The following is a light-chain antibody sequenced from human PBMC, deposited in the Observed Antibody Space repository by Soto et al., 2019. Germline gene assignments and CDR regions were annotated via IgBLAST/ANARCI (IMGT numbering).Light chain of an antibody. CDR2: DAS. Sequence: DLQLTQSPSFLSASLGDSVTITCRASQGISSYLAWYQQKPGKAPKLLIYDASTLQSGVQSRFSGSGSGTEFTLTIRSLQPDDFATYYCKQYSSYWTCGQGTKVDIK. V-gene: IGKV1-9*01. J-gene: IGKJ1*01. CDR1: QGISSY. CDR3: KQYSSYWT.